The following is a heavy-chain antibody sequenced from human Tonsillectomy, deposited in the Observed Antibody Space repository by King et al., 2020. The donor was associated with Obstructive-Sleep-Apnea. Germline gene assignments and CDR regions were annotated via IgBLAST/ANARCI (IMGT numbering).Heavy chain of an antibody. CDR2: IKSKVDGGTT. V-gene: IGHV3-15*01. J-gene: IGHJ4*02. D-gene: IGHD4-17*01. Sequence: VQLVESGGGLVKPGESLRLSCAASGLTFANAWMSWVRQTSGKGLEWVGRIKSKVDGGTTDYAAPVTGRFTISRDDLRNTLYLQMNSLMIEDSAVYYCTTAPGDYTDYGGQGTLVTLSS. CDR1: GLTFANAW. CDR3: TTAPGDYTDY.